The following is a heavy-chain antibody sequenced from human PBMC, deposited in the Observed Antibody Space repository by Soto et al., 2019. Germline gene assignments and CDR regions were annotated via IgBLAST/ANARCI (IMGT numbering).Heavy chain of an antibody. V-gene: IGHV3-7*03. CDR2: INQDGSEK. CDR1: GFTFTNYW. D-gene: IGHD5-12*01. CDR3: ARDYDSSSAFFYWFDP. J-gene: IGHJ5*02. Sequence: GGSLRLSCAASGFTFTNYWMSWVRQAPGKGLEWVANINQDGSEKYYADSVKGRFTISRDNAKNSLYLQMSSLRSEDTAVYYCARDYDSSSAFFYWFDPWGQGTLVTVSS.